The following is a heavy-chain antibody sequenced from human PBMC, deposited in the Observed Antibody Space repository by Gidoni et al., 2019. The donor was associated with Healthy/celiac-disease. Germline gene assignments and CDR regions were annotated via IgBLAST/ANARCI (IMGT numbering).Heavy chain of an antibody. CDR1: GFTVSSNY. CDR3: AREAEGQRGYYYYGMDG. Sequence: EVPLVETGCGLIQPGGSMRRSWAASGFTVSSNYMIWVRQAPGKGLEWVSVIESVWSTYDADAVKGRFTIARDNSKNTLYLQMNSLRAEDTAGYYCAREAEGQRGYYYYGMDGGGQGTTVTVAS. V-gene: IGHV3-53*02. CDR2: IESVWST. J-gene: IGHJ6*02.